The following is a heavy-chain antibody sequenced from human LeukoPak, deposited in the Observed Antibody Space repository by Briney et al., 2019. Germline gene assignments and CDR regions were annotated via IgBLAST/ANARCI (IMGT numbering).Heavy chain of an antibody. D-gene: IGHD1-26*01. Sequence: ASVKVSCKVSGYTLTELSMHWVRQAPGKGLEWMGGLDPEDGETIYAQKFQGRVTMTEDTSTDTAYMELSSLRSEDTAVYYCATNSGSYYGWFDPWGQGTLVTVSS. J-gene: IGHJ5*02. CDR1: GYTLTELS. CDR3: ATNSGSYYGWFDP. V-gene: IGHV1-24*01. CDR2: LDPEDGET.